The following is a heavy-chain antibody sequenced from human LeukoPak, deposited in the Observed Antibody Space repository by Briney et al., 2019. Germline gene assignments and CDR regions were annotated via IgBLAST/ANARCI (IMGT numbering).Heavy chain of an antibody. CDR1: GYSFTSYW. D-gene: IGHD6-13*01. CDR3: ARHKHSSSWPYYYYYYMDV. J-gene: IGHJ6*03. V-gene: IGHV5-51*01. CDR2: IYPGDSDT. Sequence: LGESLKISCKGSGYSFTSYWIGWVRQMPGKGLEWMGIIYPGDSDTRYSPSFQGQVTISADKSISTAYLQWSSLKASDTAMYYCARHKHSSSWPYYYYYYMDVWGKGTTVTVSS.